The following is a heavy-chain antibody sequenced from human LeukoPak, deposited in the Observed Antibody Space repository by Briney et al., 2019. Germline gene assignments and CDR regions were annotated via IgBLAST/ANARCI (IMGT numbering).Heavy chain of an antibody. Sequence: GASVKVSCKASGYTFTGYYIHWVRQAPGQGLEWMGWINPNSGGTNYAQKFQGRVPMTRATSISTAYMELSRLRSDDTAVYYCARDRVKAAAITFDYWGQGTLVTVSS. CDR3: ARDRVKAAAITFDY. CDR1: GYTFTGYY. CDR2: INPNSGGT. V-gene: IGHV1-2*02. D-gene: IGHD6-13*01. J-gene: IGHJ4*02.